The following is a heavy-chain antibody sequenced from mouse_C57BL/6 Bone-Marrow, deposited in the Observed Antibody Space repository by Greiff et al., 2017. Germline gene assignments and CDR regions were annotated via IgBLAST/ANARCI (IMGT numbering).Heavy chain of an antibody. CDR1: GYTFTSYW. J-gene: IGHJ4*01. CDR2: IDPSDSYT. Sequence: QVQLQQPGAELVKPGASVKLSCKASGYTFTSYWMQWVKQRPGQGLEWIGEIDPSDSYTNYNQKFKGKATLTVDTSSSTAYMQLSSLTSEDSAVYYCAREGGLHYYAMDYWGQGTLVTVSS. V-gene: IGHV1-50*01. D-gene: IGHD1-1*02. CDR3: AREGGLHYYAMDY.